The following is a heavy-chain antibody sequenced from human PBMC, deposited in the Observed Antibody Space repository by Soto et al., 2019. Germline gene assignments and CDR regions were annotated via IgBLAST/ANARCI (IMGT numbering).Heavy chain of an antibody. CDR1: GYTFTSYV. J-gene: IGHJ3*02. D-gene: IGHD5-12*01. CDR2: ISAYNGNT. CDR3: ARNGVRQATSEAFDI. Sequence: GASVKVSCKASGYTFTSYVISWVRQAPGQGLEWMGWISAYNGNTNYAQKLQGRVTMTTDTSTSTAYMELRSLRSDDTAVYYCARNGVRQATSEAFDIWGQGTMVTVSS. V-gene: IGHV1-18*01.